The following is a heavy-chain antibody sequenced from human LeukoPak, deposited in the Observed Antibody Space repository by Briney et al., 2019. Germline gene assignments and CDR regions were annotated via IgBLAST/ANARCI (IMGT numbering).Heavy chain of an antibody. V-gene: IGHV3-33*01. CDR1: GFTFSAYG. CDR3: ARDWGEGFFSMAFDI. CDR2: IWYDGSNK. D-gene: IGHD3-16*01. J-gene: IGHJ3*02. Sequence: HSGGSLRLSCAASGFTFSAYGMHWVRQAPGKGPEWVAVIWYDGSNKYYADSVKGRFTISRDNSKNTLYLQMNRLRAEDTAVYYCARDWGEGFFSMAFDIWGQGTMVTVSS.